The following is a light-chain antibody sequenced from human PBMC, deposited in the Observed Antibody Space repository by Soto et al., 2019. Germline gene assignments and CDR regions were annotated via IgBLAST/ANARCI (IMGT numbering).Light chain of an antibody. CDR2: TGS. J-gene: IGKJ5*01. V-gene: IGKV1-12*01. CDR3: QQAASFPIT. CDR1: QGIKNW. Sequence: DIQMTQSPSYVSASVGDRVTITCRASQGIKNWLAWYQQKPGKAPNILIYTGSSLQSGVPSRFRGSGSGTDFTLTINRLQPEDFETYYCQQAASFPITFGQGTRLEIK.